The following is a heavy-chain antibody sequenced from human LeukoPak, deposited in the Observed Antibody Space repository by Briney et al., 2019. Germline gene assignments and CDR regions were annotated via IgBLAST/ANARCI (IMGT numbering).Heavy chain of an antibody. D-gene: IGHD5-12*01. J-gene: IGHJ3*02. CDR2: INPNSGGT. CDR3: AREGIDSGYRDAFDI. CDR1: GYTFTGYY. Sequence: GASVKVSCKASGYTFTGYYMHWVRQAPGQGLEWMGWINPNSGGTNYAQKFQGRVTMTRDTSISTAYMELSRLRSDDTAVYYCAREGIDSGYRDAFDIWGQGTMVTVSS. V-gene: IGHV1-2*02.